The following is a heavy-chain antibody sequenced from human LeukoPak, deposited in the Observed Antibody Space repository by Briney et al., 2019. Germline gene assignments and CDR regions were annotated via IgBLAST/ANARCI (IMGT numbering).Heavy chain of an antibody. J-gene: IGHJ4*02. CDR3: ARIGYCSGGSCYGIDY. CDR1: GFTFSSYS. CDR2: ISSSSSYI. Sequence: GSLRLSCAASGFTFSSYSMNWVRQAPGKGLEWVSSISSSSSYIYYADSVKGRFTISRDNAKNSLYLQMNSLRAEDTAVYYCARIGYCSGGSCYGIDYWGQGTLVNVSS. V-gene: IGHV3-21*01. D-gene: IGHD2-15*01.